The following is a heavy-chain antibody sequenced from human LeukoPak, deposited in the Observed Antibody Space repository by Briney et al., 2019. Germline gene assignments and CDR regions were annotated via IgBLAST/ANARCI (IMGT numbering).Heavy chain of an antibody. CDR3: ARDFYESGSLWYDTFEI. Sequence: ASVTVSCTASGYTFLNYGISWVRQAPGQGLEWMGWIGTYNGDTNYGQRFQGRVTMTTDTSTNTAYMELRSLRSDDTAVYYCARDFYESGSLWYDTFEIWGQGTMVIVSS. J-gene: IGHJ3*02. CDR1: GYTFLNYG. D-gene: IGHD3-10*01. V-gene: IGHV1-18*01. CDR2: IGTYNGDT.